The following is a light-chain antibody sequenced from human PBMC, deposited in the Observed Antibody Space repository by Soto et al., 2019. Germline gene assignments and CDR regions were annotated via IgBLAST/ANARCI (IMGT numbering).Light chain of an antibody. Sequence: QSALTQPAPVSGSPGQSITISCTGTSSDVGTYKYVSWYQQHPGKAPKLMIYEVSNRPSGVSNRFSGSKSGNTASLTISGLQAEDEADYYCSSYTSRSTPVFGGGTKLTVL. CDR2: EVS. V-gene: IGLV2-14*01. CDR1: SSDVGTYKY. J-gene: IGLJ2*01. CDR3: SSYTSRSTPV.